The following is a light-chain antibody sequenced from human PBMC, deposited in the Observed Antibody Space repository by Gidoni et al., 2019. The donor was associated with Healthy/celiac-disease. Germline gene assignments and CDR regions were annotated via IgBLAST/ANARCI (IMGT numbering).Light chain of an antibody. CDR2: AAS. V-gene: IGKV1-39*01. J-gene: IGKJ1*01. Sequence: DIQMTQPPSSLSASAGDRVTITCRASQRISSNLNWYQQKPGKAPKLLINAASSLQSEVQSRFGGGGSGTNFTLTIGGRRPENFATYYGQRSYRTAWTFGQGTKVEIK. CDR1: QRISSN. CDR3: QRSYRTAWT.